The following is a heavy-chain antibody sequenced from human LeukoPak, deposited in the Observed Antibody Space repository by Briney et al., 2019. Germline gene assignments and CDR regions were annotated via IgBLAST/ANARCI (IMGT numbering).Heavy chain of an antibody. CDR3: ARVVVAGPRAFDY. J-gene: IGHJ4*02. V-gene: IGHV3-9*03. D-gene: IGHD6-19*01. CDR2: ISWNSGSI. CDR1: GFTFDDYA. Sequence: GRSLRLSCAASGFTFDDYAMHWVRQAPGKGLEWVSGISWNSGSIGYADSVKGRFTISRDNAKNSLYLQMNSLRAEDMALYYCARVVVAGPRAFDYWGQGTLVTVSS.